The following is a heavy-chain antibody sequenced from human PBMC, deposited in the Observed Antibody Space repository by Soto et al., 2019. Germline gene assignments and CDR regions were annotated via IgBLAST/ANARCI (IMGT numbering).Heavy chain of an antibody. V-gene: IGHV1-2*02. CDR3: ARDPFPYCSSTSCYTVRYYYYYGMDV. CDR2: INPNSGGT. Sequence: ASVKVSCKASGYTFTGYDMHWVRQAPGQGLEWMGWINPNSGGTNYAQKFQGGVTMTRDTSISTAYMELSRLRSDDTAVYYCARDPFPYCSSTSCYTVRYYYYYGMDVWGQGTTVTVSS. CDR1: GYTFTGYD. J-gene: IGHJ6*02. D-gene: IGHD2-2*02.